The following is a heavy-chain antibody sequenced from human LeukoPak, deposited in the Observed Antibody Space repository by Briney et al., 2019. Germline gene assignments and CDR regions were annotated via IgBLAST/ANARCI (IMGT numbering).Heavy chain of an antibody. CDR3: ARLPQYCTNGVCYP. V-gene: IGHV4-61*08. CDR1: GGSISSGGYS. D-gene: IGHD2-8*01. CDR2: IYYSGST. J-gene: IGHJ5*02. Sequence: PSETLSLTCAVSGGSISSGGYSWSWIRQPPGKGLEWIGYIYYSGSTNYNPSLKSRVTISVDTSKNQFSLKLSSVTAADTAVYYCARLPQYCTNGVCYPWGQGTLVTVSS.